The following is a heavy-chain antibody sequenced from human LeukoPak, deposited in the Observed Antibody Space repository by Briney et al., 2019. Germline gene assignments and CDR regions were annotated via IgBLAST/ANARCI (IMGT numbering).Heavy chain of an antibody. V-gene: IGHV3-21*01. Sequence: PGGSLRLSCAASGFTFSSYSMNWVRQAPGKGLEWVSSISSSSCYIYYADSVKGRFTISRDNSKNTLYLQMNSLRAEDTAVYYCAKEPSTYAFDIWGQGTMVTVSS. J-gene: IGHJ3*02. CDR1: GFTFSSYS. CDR2: ISSSSCYI. D-gene: IGHD3-3*02. CDR3: AKEPSTYAFDI.